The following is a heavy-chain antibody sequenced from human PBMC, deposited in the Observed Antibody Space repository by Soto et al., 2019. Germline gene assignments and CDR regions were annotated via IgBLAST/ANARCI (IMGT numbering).Heavy chain of an antibody. Sequence: EVQLLESGGGLVQPGGSLRLSCAASGFTFSSYAMRWVRQAPGKGLAWVSAISGSGGSTYYPDSVKGRFTISRDNSKNTLYLQRNSLRAEDTAVYYCARRGSGSYYDYWGQGTLVTVSS. CDR2: ISGSGGST. V-gene: IGHV3-23*01. CDR1: GFTFSSYA. J-gene: IGHJ4*02. D-gene: IGHD1-26*01. CDR3: ARRGSGSYYDY.